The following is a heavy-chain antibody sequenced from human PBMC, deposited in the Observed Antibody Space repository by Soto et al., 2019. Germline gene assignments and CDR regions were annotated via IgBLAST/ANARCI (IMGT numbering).Heavy chain of an antibody. CDR2: ISGSGGST. Sequence: PGGSLRLSCAASGFTFSSYAMSWVRQAPGKGLEWVSAISGSGGSTYYADSVKGRFTISRDNSKNTLYLQMNSLRAEDTAVYYCAKGPLIAAAGYINGWFDPWGQGTLVTVSS. J-gene: IGHJ5*02. D-gene: IGHD6-13*01. V-gene: IGHV3-23*01. CDR3: AKGPLIAAAGYINGWFDP. CDR1: GFTFSSYA.